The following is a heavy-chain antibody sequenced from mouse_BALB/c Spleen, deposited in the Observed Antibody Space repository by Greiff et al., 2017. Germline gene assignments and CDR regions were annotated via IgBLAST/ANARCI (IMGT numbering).Heavy chain of an antibody. CDR2: IRNKANGYTT. CDR3: ARGELPFDY. V-gene: IGHV7-3*02. Sequence: EVQRVESGGGLVQPGGSLRLSCATSGFTFTDYYMSWVRQPPGKALEWLGFIRNKANGYTTEYSASVKGRFTISRDNSQSILYLQMNTLRAEDSATYYCARGELPFDYWGQGTTLTVSS. J-gene: IGHJ2*01. CDR1: GFTFTDYY.